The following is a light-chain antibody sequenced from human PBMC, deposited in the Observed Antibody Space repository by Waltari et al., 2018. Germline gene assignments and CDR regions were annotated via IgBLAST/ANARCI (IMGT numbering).Light chain of an antibody. CDR3: AAWDDSLNGAV. Sequence: QSVLTQPPSASGTPGQRVTISCSGSSSNIGRNTVTWYQQLPGTAPKLRIHTNNQRPSGVPDRFSGSKSGTSASLAISGLQSEDETDYYCAAWDDSLNGAVFGGGTKLTVL. J-gene: IGLJ2*01. CDR2: TNN. CDR1: SSNIGRNT. V-gene: IGLV1-44*01.